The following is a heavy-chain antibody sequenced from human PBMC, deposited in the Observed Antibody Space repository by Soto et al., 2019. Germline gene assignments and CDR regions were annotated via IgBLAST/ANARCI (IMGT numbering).Heavy chain of an antibody. CDR1: GFTFSSYA. V-gene: IGHV3-30-3*01. Sequence: QVQLVESGGGVVHPGRSLRLTCAAAGFTFSSYAMHWVRQAPGKGLEWVAVISSDGSNKYNADSVKGRFTISRDNSENTLFLQMSRLRAEDTAVYYCARGLTYYSGSGRNYYYGMDVWGQGTTVTVSS. CDR2: ISSDGSNK. J-gene: IGHJ6*02. CDR3: ARGLTYYSGSGRNYYYGMDV. D-gene: IGHD3-10*01.